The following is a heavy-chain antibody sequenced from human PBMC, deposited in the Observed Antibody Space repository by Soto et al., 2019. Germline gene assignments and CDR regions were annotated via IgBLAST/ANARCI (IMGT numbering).Heavy chain of an antibody. Sequence: QAQLQESGPGLVKPSGTLSLTCAVSGGSISSSHWWSWVRQPPGKGLEWIGEIYHSGSTNYNPSLKSRDTISVDKTKNRSALKLTSVTAADMAVYDCAKSSPGSSYFHYWGEGPQVAVSS. CDR1: GGSISSSHW. V-gene: IGHV4-4*02. CDR3: AKSSPGSSYFHY. D-gene: IGHD1-26*01. CDR2: IYHSGST. J-gene: IGHJ4*02.